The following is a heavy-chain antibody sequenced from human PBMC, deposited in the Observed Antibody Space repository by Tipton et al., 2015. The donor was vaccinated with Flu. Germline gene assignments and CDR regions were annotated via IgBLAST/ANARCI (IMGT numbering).Heavy chain of an antibody. CDR2: ISSSSSYI. CDR1: GFTFSSYS. D-gene: IGHD1-26*01. CDR3: ARENWELLDYFDY. V-gene: IGHV3-21*01. J-gene: IGHJ4*02. Sequence: SLRLSCAAPGFTFSSYSMNWVRQAPGKGLEWVSSISSSSSYIYYADSVKGRFTIPRDNAKNSLYLQMNSLRAEDTAVYYCARENWELLDYFDYWGQGTLVTVSS.